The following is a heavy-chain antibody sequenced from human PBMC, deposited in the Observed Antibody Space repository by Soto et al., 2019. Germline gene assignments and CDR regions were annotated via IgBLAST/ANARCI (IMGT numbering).Heavy chain of an antibody. Sequence: QMQLVQSGPEVKKPGTSVKVSCKASGFTFTSSAVQWVRQARGQRLEWIGWIVVGSGNTNYAQKFQERVTITRDMSTSTAYMELSSLRSEDTAVYYCEADLAAAGPGWFDPWGQGTLVTVSS. V-gene: IGHV1-58*01. J-gene: IGHJ5*02. CDR2: IVVGSGNT. CDR3: EADLAAAGPGWFDP. CDR1: GFTFTSSA. D-gene: IGHD6-13*01.